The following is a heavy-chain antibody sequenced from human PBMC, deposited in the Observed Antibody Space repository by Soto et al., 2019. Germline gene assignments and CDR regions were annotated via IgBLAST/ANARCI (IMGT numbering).Heavy chain of an antibody. Sequence: PGESLKISCNASCYSFINFWIILVRKIPGKGLEWMWTIYSVDSDTRYSPSFQGQVTFSVAKSTNTAYLHWTSLKASDTVMYWCARQHPLDSSAWYDWGQGPLVTVSS. CDR3: ARQHPLDSSAWYD. CDR2: IYSVDSDT. CDR1: CYSFINFW. V-gene: IGHV5-51*01. D-gene: IGHD6-19*01. J-gene: IGHJ4*02.